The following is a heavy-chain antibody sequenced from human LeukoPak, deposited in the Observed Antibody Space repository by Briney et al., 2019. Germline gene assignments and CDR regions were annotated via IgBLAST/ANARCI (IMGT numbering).Heavy chain of an antibody. V-gene: IGHV4-59*08. D-gene: IGHD3-22*01. CDR1: GGSISSYY. J-gene: IGHJ4*02. Sequence: KSSETLSLTCTVSGGSISSYYWSWIRQPPGKGLEWIGYIYYSGSTNYNPSLKSRVTISVDTSKNQFSLKLSSVTAADTAVYYCARRRDSSGYYFDYWGQGTLVTVSS. CDR3: ARRRDSSGYYFDY. CDR2: IYYSGST.